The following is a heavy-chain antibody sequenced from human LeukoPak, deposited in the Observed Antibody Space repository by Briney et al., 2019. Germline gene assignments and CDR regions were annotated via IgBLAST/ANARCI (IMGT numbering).Heavy chain of an antibody. CDR2: ISGSGGST. CDR1: GFTFSSYA. CDR3: AKHYNSDSLGRYFEY. Sequence: GGSLRLSCAASGFTFSSYAMSWVRQAPGKGLEWVSAISGSGGSTYYADSVKGRFTISRDNSKNTLYLQMNSLRVEDTAIYYCAKHYNSDSLGRYFEYWGQGTLVTVSS. J-gene: IGHJ4*02. V-gene: IGHV3-23*01. D-gene: IGHD3-10*01.